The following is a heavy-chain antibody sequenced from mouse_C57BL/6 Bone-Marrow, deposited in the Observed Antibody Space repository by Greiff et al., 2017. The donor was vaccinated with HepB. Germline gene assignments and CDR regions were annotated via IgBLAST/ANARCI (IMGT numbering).Heavy chain of an antibody. CDR3: TCYYGSSYYFDY. CDR1: GFTFSNYW. D-gene: IGHD1-1*01. Sequence: EVMLVESGGGLVQPGGSMKLSCVASGFTFSNYWMNWVRQSPEKGLEWVAQIRLKSDNYATHYAESVKGRFTISRDDSKSSVYLQMNNLRAEDTGIYYCTCYYGSSYYFDYWGQGTTLTVSS. V-gene: IGHV6-3*01. CDR2: IRLKSDNYAT. J-gene: IGHJ2*01.